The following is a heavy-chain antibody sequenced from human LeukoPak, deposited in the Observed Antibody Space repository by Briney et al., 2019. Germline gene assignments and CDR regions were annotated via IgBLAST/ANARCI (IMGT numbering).Heavy chain of an antibody. CDR3: ARGRYDILTGYYADY. CDR2: IYTSGST. V-gene: IGHV4-4*07. CDR1: GGSISSYY. Sequence: SETLSLTCTVSGGSISSYYWSWIRQPAGKGLEWIGRIYTSGSTNYNPSLKSRVTMSVDTSKNQFSLKLSSVTAADTAVYYCARGRYDILTGYYADYWGQGTLATVSS. J-gene: IGHJ4*02. D-gene: IGHD3-9*01.